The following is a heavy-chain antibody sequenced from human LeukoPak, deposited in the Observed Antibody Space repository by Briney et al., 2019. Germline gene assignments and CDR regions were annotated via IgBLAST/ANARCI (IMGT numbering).Heavy chain of an antibody. CDR2: IYYSGST. Sequence: SETLSLTCTVSGGSISSSSYYCGWIRQPPGKGLEWIGSIYYSGSTYYNPSLKSRVTISVDTSKNQFSLKLSSVTAADTAVYYCAGLETAMDAFDIWGQGTMVTVSS. V-gene: IGHV4-39*01. J-gene: IGHJ3*02. CDR1: GGSISSSSYY. D-gene: IGHD5-18*01. CDR3: AGLETAMDAFDI.